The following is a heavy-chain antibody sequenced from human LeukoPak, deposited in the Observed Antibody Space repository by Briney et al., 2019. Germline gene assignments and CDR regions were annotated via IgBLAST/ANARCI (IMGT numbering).Heavy chain of an antibody. J-gene: IGHJ4*02. CDR1: GGSIASYY. CDR2: IYYTQST. Sequence: SETLSLNCTDSGGSIASYYWICIGQPEGNYQKFINLIYYTQSTNYNPSLRSRVTISVDTSNNQFSLKLTSVTAADTAVYYCARMARQPTTDYYYEVDYWGQGTLVTVSS. CDR3: ARMARQPTTDYYYEVDY. D-gene: IGHD3-22*01. V-gene: IGHV4-59*01.